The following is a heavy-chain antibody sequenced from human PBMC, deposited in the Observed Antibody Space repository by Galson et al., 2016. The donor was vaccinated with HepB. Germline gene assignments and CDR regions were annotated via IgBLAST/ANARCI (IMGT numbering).Heavy chain of an antibody. CDR1: GFSISTYW. V-gene: IGHV3-74*01. CDR3: VRDQSPGGVAY. D-gene: IGHD3-16*01. Sequence: SLRLSCAASGFSISTYWMHWLRQGPGKGLEWVSRIGPDGSGTLFGDSVKGLFTISKDNAKNTLSLQMNRLRVEDTAVYYCVRDQSPGGVAYWGQGALVTVSS. CDR2: IGPDGSGT. J-gene: IGHJ4*02.